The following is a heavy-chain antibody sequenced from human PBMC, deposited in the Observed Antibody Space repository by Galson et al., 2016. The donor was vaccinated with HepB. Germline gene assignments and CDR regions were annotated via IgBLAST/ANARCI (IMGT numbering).Heavy chain of an antibody. D-gene: IGHD6-13*01. J-gene: IGHJ6*02. Sequence: SLRLSCAASGFTFSNYAMHWVRQAPGKGLEWVSLIYSGGNTLYADSVRGRFAISRDNARNSLYLQMNSLRDEDTAVYYCARDMSSFYNYYYYGMDVWGQGTTVTVSS. CDR3: ARDMSSFYNYYYYGMDV. V-gene: IGHV3-30*09. CDR2: IYSGGNT. CDR1: GFTFSNYA.